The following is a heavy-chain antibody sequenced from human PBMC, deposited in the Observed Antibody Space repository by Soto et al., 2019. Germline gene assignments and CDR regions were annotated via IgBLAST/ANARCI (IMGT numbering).Heavy chain of an antibody. CDR3: AKDPVVGPGIAFDI. V-gene: IGHV3-23*01. D-gene: IGHD3-22*01. CDR1: GFTFSSYA. CDR2: ISGSGSST. J-gene: IGHJ3*02. Sequence: EGQLLESGGGLVQPGGSLRLSCAASGFTFSSYAMSWVRQAPGKGLEWVSAISGSGSSTYYADSVKGRCTISRDNSKNTLYLQMNSLRDDDTAVYYCAKDPVVGPGIAFDIWGQGTIVTVSS.